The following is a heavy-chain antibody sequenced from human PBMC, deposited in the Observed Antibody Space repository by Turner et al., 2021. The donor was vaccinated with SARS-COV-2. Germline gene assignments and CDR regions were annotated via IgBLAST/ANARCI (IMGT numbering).Heavy chain of an antibody. CDR2: ISGSGSTI. CDR1: GFTFSSYD. V-gene: IGHV3-48*03. Sequence: EAQLVESGGVLVQPGGSLSLPCGASGFTFSSYDMNWVRQAPGKGLEWVSYISGSGSTIYYGDSMKGRVAVSRDNAKNSLYLQVNSLGVEDTAVYYCARGRSWNYWGQGTLITVSS. J-gene: IGHJ4*02. D-gene: IGHD1-26*01. CDR3: ARGRSWNY.